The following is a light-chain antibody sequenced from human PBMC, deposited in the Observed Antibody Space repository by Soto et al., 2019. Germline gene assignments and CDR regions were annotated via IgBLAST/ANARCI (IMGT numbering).Light chain of an antibody. CDR3: QQYGSSPVT. Sequence: EIVLTQSPGTLSLSPGERATLSCRASQSVSINYLAWYQQKTGQAPRLLIYGASSRATGIPDRFSGSGSGTDFTLTISRLEPEDFAVYYCQQYGSSPVTFGGGTKVEIK. CDR2: GAS. V-gene: IGKV3-20*01. J-gene: IGKJ4*01. CDR1: QSVSINY.